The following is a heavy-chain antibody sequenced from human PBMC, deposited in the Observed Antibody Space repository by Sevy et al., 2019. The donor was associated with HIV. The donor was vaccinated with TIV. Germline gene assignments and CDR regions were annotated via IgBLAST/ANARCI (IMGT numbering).Heavy chain of an antibody. CDR2: ISYDGDSK. CDR3: AKGSVSWYLDF. D-gene: IGHD6-13*01. J-gene: IGHJ4*02. Sequence: GGSLRLSCAASGFTFSRNGMHWVRQVPGKGLEWVALISYDGDSKNYADSVKGRFTISRVNSKNTVYLHMNSLRSEDTAVYYCAKGSVSWYLDFWGQGTLVTVSS. CDR1: GFTFSRNG. V-gene: IGHV3-30*18.